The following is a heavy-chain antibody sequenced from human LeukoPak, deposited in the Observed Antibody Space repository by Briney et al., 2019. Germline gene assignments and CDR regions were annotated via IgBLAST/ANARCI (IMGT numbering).Heavy chain of an antibody. CDR2: IHNSGTS. CDR1: DDSISDYY. V-gene: IGHV4-59*12. Sequence: SETLSLTCTVSDDSISDYYRGWIRQPPGKGLEWIGYIHNSGTSTYNLSLKSRVTISADTSKNQFSLKLSSVTAADTAVYYCARVRDYDILTGPHFDYWGQGTLVTVSS. D-gene: IGHD3-9*01. J-gene: IGHJ4*02. CDR3: ARVRDYDILTGPHFDY.